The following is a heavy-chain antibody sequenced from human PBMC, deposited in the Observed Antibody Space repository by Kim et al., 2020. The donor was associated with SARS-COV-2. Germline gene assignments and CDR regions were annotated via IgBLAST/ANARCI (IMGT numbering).Heavy chain of an antibody. CDR3: VRDTKGLTIFDL. V-gene: IGHV3-30-3*01. D-gene: IGHD3-3*01. J-gene: IGHJ2*01. CDR2: ISSDGSRS. Sequence: GRSLRLSCSASGFAFISYAIHWVRQAPGKGLEWVAVISSDGSRSYYASSVTGRLTISRDNSKSTLYLQMNSLTTEDTALYYCVRDTKGLTIFDLWGRGTLVTVSS. CDR1: GFAFISYA.